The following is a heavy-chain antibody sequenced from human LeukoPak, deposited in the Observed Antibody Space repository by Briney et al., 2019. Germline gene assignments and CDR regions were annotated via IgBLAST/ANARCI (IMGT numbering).Heavy chain of an antibody. CDR2: IYYSGST. Sequence: KPSETLSLTCTVSGGSISSYYWSWIRQPPGKGLEWIGYIYYSGSTNYNPSLKSRVTISVDTSKNQFSLKLSSVTAADTAVYYCACLIVVVPAAANWFDPWGQGTLVTVSS. D-gene: IGHD2-2*01. V-gene: IGHV4-59*01. CDR1: GGSISSYY. J-gene: IGHJ5*02. CDR3: ACLIVVVPAAANWFDP.